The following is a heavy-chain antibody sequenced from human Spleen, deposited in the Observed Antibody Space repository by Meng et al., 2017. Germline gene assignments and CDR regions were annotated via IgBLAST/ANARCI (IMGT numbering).Heavy chain of an antibody. V-gene: IGHV4-31*03. D-gene: IGHD3-10*01. CDR1: GGSISSGGYY. CDR3: ARLYYYGSGSHSFDY. J-gene: IGHJ4*02. Sequence: SETLSLTCTVSGGSISSGGYYWSWIRQHPGKGLEWIGYIYYSGSTYYNPSLKSRVTISVDTSKNQFSLKLSSVTAADTAVYYCARLYYYGSGSHSFDYWGQGTLVTVSS. CDR2: IYYSGST.